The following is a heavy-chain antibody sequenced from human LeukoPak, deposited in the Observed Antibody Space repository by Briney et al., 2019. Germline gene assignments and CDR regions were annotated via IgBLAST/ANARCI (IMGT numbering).Heavy chain of an antibody. CDR2: IYYSGST. CDR3: AGSPRAYFDY. Sequence: PSETLSLTCTVSGGSISSGGYYWSWIRQHPGKGLEWIGYIYYSGSTYYNPSLKSRVTISVNTSKNQFSLKLSSVTAADTAVYYCAGSPRAYFDYWGQGTLVTVSS. J-gene: IGHJ4*02. V-gene: IGHV4-31*03. D-gene: IGHD2-15*01. CDR1: GGSISSGGYY.